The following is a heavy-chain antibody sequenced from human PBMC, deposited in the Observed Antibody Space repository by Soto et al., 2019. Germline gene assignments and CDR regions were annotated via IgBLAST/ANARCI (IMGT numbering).Heavy chain of an antibody. CDR3: ARQGGSGWYYFMDV. CDR1: GGSISSYY. J-gene: IGHJ6*03. Sequence: PSETLSLTCTVSGGSISSYYWSWTRQPPGKGLEWIGYIYYSGSTNYNPSLKSRVTISVDTSKNQFSLKMSSVTAADTAVYYCARQGGSGWYYFMDVWGKGTTVTVSS. D-gene: IGHD6-19*01. V-gene: IGHV4-59*08. CDR2: IYYSGST.